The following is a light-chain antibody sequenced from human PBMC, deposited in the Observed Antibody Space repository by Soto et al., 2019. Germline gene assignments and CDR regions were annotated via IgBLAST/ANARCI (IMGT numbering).Light chain of an antibody. V-gene: IGKV3-20*01. CDR1: QSVSSN. CDR3: QQYATSPQM. CDR2: GAS. Sequence: EIVFKQSPATLSVSPGERAPLSCRASQSVSSNLAWYQQKPGQAPRLLIYGASNRATGIPDRFSDSGSGTDFTLTITRLEPEDFAEYYCQQYATSPQMFGQGTKVDIK. J-gene: IGKJ1*01.